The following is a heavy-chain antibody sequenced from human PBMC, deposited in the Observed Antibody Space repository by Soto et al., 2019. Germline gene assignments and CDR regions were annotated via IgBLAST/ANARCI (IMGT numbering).Heavy chain of an antibody. V-gene: IGHV1-3*01. D-gene: IGHD3-22*01. J-gene: IGHJ6*02. CDR1: GYTFTSYA. CDR3: ARGGPRDSSGYYSAYYYGMDV. CDR2: INAGNGNT. Sequence: ASVKVSXKAPGYTFTSYAMHWVRQAPGQRLEWMGWINAGNGNTKYSQKFQGRVTITRDTSASTAYMELSSLRSEDTAVYYCARGGPRDSSGYYSAYYYGMDVWGQGTTVTVSS.